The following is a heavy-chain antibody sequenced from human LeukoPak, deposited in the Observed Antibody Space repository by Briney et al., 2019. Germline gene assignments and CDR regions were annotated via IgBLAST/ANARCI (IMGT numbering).Heavy chain of an antibody. D-gene: IGHD6-19*01. CDR3: ARGATVAGDFDY. Sequence: GGSLRLSCAASRLTVSSNYMSWVRQAPGKGLEWVSVLCSGGDTYYADSVKGRFTISRDNSKNSLYLQMNSLRAEDTAVYYCARGATVAGDFDYWGQGTLVTVSS. CDR2: LCSGGDT. CDR1: RLTVSSNY. J-gene: IGHJ4*02. V-gene: IGHV3-66*01.